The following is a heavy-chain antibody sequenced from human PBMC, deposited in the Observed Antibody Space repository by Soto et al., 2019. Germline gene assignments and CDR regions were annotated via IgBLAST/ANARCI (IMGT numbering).Heavy chain of an antibody. CDR3: ARESEEYCSGGSCYFRSY. V-gene: IGHV1-69*04. CDR2: IIPILGIA. J-gene: IGHJ4*02. CDR1: GGTFSSYT. D-gene: IGHD2-15*01. Sequence: GASVKVSCKASGGTFSSYTISWVRQAPGQGLEWMGRIIPILGIANYARKFQGRVTITADKSTSTAYMELSSLRSEDTAVYYRARESEEYCSGGSCYFRSYWGQGTLVTVSS.